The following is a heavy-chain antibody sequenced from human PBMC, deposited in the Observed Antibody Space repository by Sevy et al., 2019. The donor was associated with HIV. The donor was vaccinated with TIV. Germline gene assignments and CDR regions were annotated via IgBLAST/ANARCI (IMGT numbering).Heavy chain of an antibody. J-gene: IGHJ4*02. CDR1: GFTFSSYW. Sequence: GESLKISCAASGFTFSSYWMTWVRQAPGKGLEWVANIKQDMSEKYYEDSVKGRFTISRDNARNSLYLQMESLRAEDTAVYYCARAQQVTMLVVIGGLYFDFWGQGTLVTVSS. D-gene: IGHD3-22*01. CDR2: IKQDMSEK. V-gene: IGHV3-7*01. CDR3: ARAQQVTMLVVIGGLYFDF.